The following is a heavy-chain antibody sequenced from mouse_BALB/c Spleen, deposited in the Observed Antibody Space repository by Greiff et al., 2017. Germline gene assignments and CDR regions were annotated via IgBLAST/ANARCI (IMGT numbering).Heavy chain of an antibody. D-gene: IGHD2-1*01. V-gene: IGHV5-15*02. CDR2: ISNLAYSI. CDR3: ARAPYGNYGFDY. Sequence: EVMLVESGGGLVQPGGSRKLSCAASGFTFSDYGMAWVRQAPGKGPEWVAFISNLAYSIYYADTVTGRFTISRENAKNTLYLEMSSLKSEDTAMYYCARAPYGNYGFDYWGQGTTLTVSS. J-gene: IGHJ2*01. CDR1: GFTFSDYG.